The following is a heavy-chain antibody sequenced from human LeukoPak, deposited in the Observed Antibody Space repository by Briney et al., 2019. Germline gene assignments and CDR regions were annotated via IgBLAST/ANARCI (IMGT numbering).Heavy chain of an antibody. CDR3: ARDWGDGFDY. CDR1: GFTFRSYW. J-gene: IGHJ4*02. CDR2: MKQDGSEK. D-gene: IGHD2-21*02. Sequence: PWGSLRLSCAASGFTFRSYWMTWVRQAPGKGLDWVASMKQDGSEKYYVDSVKGRFTISRDNAKNSLYLQMNSLRAEDTAVYYCARDWGDGFDYWGQGTLVTVSS. V-gene: IGHV3-7*01.